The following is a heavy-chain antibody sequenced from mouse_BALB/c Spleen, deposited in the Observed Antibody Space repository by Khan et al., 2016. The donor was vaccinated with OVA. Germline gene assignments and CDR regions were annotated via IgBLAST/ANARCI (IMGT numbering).Heavy chain of an antibody. CDR3: ARVYGGDFDY. D-gene: IGHD1-1*01. V-gene: IGHV3-2*02. J-gene: IGHJ2*01. CDR2: ISYSGNN. CDR1: GYSITSDYA. Sequence: DVQLQESGPGLVKPSQSLSLTCTVTGYSITSDYAWNWIRQFPGNKLEWMGFISYSGNNNYNPSLKSRISITRDTSKNQFFLQLNSVTTEDTARYYCARVYGGDFDYWGQGTTLTVSS.